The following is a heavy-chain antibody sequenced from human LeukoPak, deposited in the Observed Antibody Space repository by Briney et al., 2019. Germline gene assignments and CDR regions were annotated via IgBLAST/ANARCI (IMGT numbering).Heavy chain of an antibody. J-gene: IGHJ4*02. CDR1: GFIFSDSG. V-gene: IGHV3-30*18. D-gene: IGHD3-16*01. CDR3: AKITGSITAVDSFDS. Sequence: GGSLRLSCAASGFIFSDSGMHWVRQAPGKGLEWMAVISYDGSNQYYADSVRGRFTISRDNSKNTMYLQMNSLRAEDTAVYYCAKITGSITAVDSFDSWGQGTLVTISS. CDR2: ISYDGSNQ.